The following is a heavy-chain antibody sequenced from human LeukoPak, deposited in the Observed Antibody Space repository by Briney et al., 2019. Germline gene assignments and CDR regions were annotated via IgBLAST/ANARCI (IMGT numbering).Heavy chain of an antibody. CDR3: ARTFERYNWFDP. Sequence: SGTLSLTCVVSGGXISNTNCWTWVRQPPGKGLEWIGEVNLQGSTNYNPSLKSRVAISVDKSENHISLKLTSVTAADTAVYYCARTFERYNWFDPWGQGTLVTVSS. J-gene: IGHJ5*02. V-gene: IGHV4-4*02. CDR2: VNLQGST. CDR1: GGXISNTNC. D-gene: IGHD3-9*01.